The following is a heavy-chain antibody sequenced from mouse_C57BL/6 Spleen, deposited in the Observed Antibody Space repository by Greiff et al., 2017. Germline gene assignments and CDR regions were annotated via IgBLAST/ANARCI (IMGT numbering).Heavy chain of an antibody. J-gene: IGHJ4*01. Sequence: EVKLVESGGGLVKPGGSLKLSCAASGFTFSDYGMHWVRQAPEKGLEWVAYISSGSSTIYYADTVKGRFTISRDNAKNTLFLQMTSLRSEDTAMYYCARRRYDYDYAMDYWGQGTSVTVSS. CDR1: GFTFSDYG. CDR3: ARRRYDYDYAMDY. V-gene: IGHV5-17*01. CDR2: ISSGSSTI. D-gene: IGHD2-4*01.